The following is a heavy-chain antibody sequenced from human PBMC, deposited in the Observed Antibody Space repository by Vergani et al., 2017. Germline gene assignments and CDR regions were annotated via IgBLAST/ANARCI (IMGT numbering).Heavy chain of an antibody. CDR2: INPNSGGT. Sequence: QVQLVQSGAEVKKPGASVKVSCKASGYTFTGYYMHWVRQAPGQGLEWMGWINPNSGGTNYAQKFQGRVTMTRDTSISTAYMELSRLRSDDTAVYYCARSNEFYYYYYGMDVWGQGTTVTVSS. CDR3: ARSNEFYYYYYGMDV. CDR1: GYTFTGYY. D-gene: IGHD4-11*01. J-gene: IGHJ6*02. V-gene: IGHV1-2*02.